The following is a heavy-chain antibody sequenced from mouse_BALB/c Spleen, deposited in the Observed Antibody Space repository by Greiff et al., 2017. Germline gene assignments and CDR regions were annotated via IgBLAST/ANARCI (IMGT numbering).Heavy chain of an antibody. Sequence: QVQLQQSGAELMKPGASVKISCKATGYTFSSYWIEWVKQRPGHGLEWIGEILPGSGSTNYNEKFKGKATFTADTSSNTAYMQLSSLTSEDSAVYYCARRVYYDYSYAMDYWGQGTSVTVSS. CDR3: ARRVYYDYSYAMDY. J-gene: IGHJ4*01. CDR1: GYTFSSYW. CDR2: ILPGSGST. V-gene: IGHV1-9*01. D-gene: IGHD2-4*01.